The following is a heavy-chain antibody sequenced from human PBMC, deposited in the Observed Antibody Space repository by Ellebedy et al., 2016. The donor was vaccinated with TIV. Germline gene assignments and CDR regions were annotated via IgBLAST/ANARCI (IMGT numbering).Heavy chain of an antibody. V-gene: IGHV3-9*01. CDR1: GFTFDDYA. Sequence: GGSLRLSCAASGFTFDDYAMHWVRQAPGKGLEWVSGISWNSGSIGYADSVKGRFTISRDNAKNSLYLQMNGLTAEDTAVYYCAKYGLGSGTSFEVWGQGTVVTVSS. CDR3: AKYGLGSGTSFEV. D-gene: IGHD3-10*01. J-gene: IGHJ3*01. CDR2: ISWNSGSI.